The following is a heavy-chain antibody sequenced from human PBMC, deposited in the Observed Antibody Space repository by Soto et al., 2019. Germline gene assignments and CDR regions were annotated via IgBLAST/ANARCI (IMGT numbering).Heavy chain of an antibody. J-gene: IGHJ6*02. CDR3: AKGKYEDYYGMDV. CDR1: GFTFSSYG. CDR2: ISYDGSNK. D-gene: IGHD3-3*01. V-gene: IGHV3-30*18. Sequence: RRLSFAASGFTFSSYGMHWVRQAPGKGLEWVAVISYDGSNKYYADSVKGRFTISRDNSKNTLYLQMNSLRAEDTAVYYCAKGKYEDYYGMDVWGQGTTVTVSS.